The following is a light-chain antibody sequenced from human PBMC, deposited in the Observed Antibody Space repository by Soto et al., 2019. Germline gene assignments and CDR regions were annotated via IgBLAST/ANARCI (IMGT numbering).Light chain of an antibody. Sequence: EIVMTQSPATLSVSPGERASLSCRASPSVGSNLAWYQQTAGQAPRLLIYGASTRATGIPARFSGSGSGTEFTLTISSLQSEYFAVDSCQQYTNWTYTFGQGTKLESK. CDR2: GAS. V-gene: IGKV3-15*01. CDR3: QQYTNWTYT. CDR1: PSVGSN. J-gene: IGKJ2*01.